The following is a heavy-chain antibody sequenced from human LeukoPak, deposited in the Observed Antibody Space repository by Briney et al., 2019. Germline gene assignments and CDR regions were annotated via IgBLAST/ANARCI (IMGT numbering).Heavy chain of an antibody. CDR3: ARHADGSGGYVDY. CDR2: IYYSGST. Sequence: SETLSLTCTVSGGSISSYYWSWIRQPPGKGLEWIGYIYYSGSTNYNPSLKSRVTISVDTSKNQFSLKLSSVTAADTAVYYCARHADGSGGYVDYWGQGTLVTVSS. V-gene: IGHV4-59*08. D-gene: IGHD6-25*01. CDR1: GGSISSYY. J-gene: IGHJ4*02.